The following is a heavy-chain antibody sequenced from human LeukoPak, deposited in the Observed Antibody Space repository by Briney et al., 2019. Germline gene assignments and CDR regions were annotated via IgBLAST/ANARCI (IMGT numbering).Heavy chain of an antibody. J-gene: IGHJ4*02. V-gene: IGHV3-21*01. D-gene: IGHD5-24*01. CDR2: ITSSSSYI. CDR1: GFTFSSYI. Sequence: GGSLRLSCAAPGFTFSSYIMNWVRQAPGKGLEWVSSITSSSSYIYYADSVKGRFTMSRDNAKNSLYLQMNSLRAEDTAVYYCARDFGGYNNDYWGQGTLVTVSS. CDR3: ARDFGGYNNDY.